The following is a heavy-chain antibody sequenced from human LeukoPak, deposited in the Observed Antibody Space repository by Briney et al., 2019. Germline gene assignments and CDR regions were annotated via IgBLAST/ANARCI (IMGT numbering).Heavy chain of an antibody. J-gene: IGHJ4*02. CDR1: GYSFIIFY. Sequence: ASVTVSFTSSGYSFIIFYIHWVRQAPGQGLERMGVINLSGGSTAYAHPFQGRVTMTRDTSTSTVYMELSSLRSEDTAVYYCARHSLIGTTPFDYWGQGTLVTVSS. D-gene: IGHD1-20*01. CDR2: INLSGGST. CDR3: ARHSLIGTTPFDY. V-gene: IGHV1-46*01.